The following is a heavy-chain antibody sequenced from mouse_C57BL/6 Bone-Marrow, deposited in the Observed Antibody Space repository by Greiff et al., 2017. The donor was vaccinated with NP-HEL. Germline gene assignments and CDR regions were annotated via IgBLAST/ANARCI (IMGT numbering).Heavy chain of an antibody. CDR3: TRAGGLRPFAY. V-gene: IGHV5-9-1*02. Sequence: EVKLVESGEGLVRPGGSLKLSCAASGFTFSSYAMSWVRQTPEKRLEWVAYISSGGDYIYYADTVKGRFTISRDNARNTLYLQMSSLKSEDTAMYYCTRAGGLRPFAYWGQGTLVTVSA. D-gene: IGHD2-4*01. J-gene: IGHJ3*01. CDR1: GFTFSSYA. CDR2: ISSGGDYI.